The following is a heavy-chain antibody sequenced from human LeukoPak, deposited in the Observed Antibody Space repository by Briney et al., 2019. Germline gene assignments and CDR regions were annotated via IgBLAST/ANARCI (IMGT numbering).Heavy chain of an antibody. CDR1: GGSISSYY. D-gene: IGHD4-11*01. V-gene: IGHV4-59*01. CDR2: IYYSGST. J-gene: IGHJ4*02. Sequence: PSETLSLTCTVSGGSISSYYWSWIWQPPGKGLEWIGYIYYSGSTNYNPSLKSRVTISVDTSKNQFSLKLSSVTAADTAVYYCARTTVTPGGYYFDYWGQGTLVTVSS. CDR3: ARTTVTPGGYYFDY.